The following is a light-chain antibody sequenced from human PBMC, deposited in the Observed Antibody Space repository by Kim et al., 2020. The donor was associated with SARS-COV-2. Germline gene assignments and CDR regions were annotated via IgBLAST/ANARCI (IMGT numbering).Light chain of an antibody. V-gene: IGKV1-8*01. CDR2: TAS. CDR3: QQYYTYPRT. Sequence: ASTRDRVTITCRASQNIDNYLDWYQQKPGKAPKLLIYTASSLQTGVPSRFSGSGYGTDFTLTITSLQSEDFATYSCQQYYTYPRTFGQGTKVDIK. CDR1: QNIDNY. J-gene: IGKJ1*01.